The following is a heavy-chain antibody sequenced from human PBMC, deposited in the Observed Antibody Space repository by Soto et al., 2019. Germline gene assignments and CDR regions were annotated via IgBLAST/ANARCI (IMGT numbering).Heavy chain of an antibody. J-gene: IGHJ3*01. V-gene: IGHV3-23*01. CDR1: GFTFSSFV. CDR2: VSPGDEVS. Sequence: EVQLLESGGGLVQPGGSLRLSCAASGFTFSSFVMNWVRQAPGQGLEWVSTVSPGDEVSHYTDSVKGRITISRDNSRRTLPLQMASLRAEDAAVYFWMSRAITATTNWAAFDVWGPGTVVTVSS. D-gene: IGHD1-20*01. CDR3: MSRAITATTNWAAFDV.